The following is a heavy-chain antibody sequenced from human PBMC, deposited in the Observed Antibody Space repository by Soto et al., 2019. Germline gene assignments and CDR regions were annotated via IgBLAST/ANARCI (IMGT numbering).Heavy chain of an antibody. D-gene: IGHD6-19*01. J-gene: IGHJ4*02. CDR3: AREGAVAGTLAHYFEY. Sequence: GGSLRLSCAASGFSFNTYTMNWVRQAPGKGLEWVSSISSSSSYIYYADSVKGRFTISRDNAKNSLYLQMNSLRAEDTAVYYCAREGAVAGTLAHYFEYWGQGTLVTVSS. CDR2: ISSSSSYI. V-gene: IGHV3-21*01. CDR1: GFSFNTYT.